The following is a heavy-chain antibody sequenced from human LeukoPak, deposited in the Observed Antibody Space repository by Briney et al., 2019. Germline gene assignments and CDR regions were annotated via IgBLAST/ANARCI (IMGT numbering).Heavy chain of an antibody. J-gene: IGHJ4*02. Sequence: PGGSLRLSCAASGFTVSGNYMSWVRQAPGKGLESVSVIYTAGSTYNADSVKGRFTISRDKSKNTLYLQMNTLRAEDTAVYFCAGGNSWPGLSYWGQGTLLTVSS. D-gene: IGHD6-13*01. CDR1: GFTVSGNY. V-gene: IGHV3-53*01. CDR2: IYTAGST. CDR3: AGGNSWPGLSY.